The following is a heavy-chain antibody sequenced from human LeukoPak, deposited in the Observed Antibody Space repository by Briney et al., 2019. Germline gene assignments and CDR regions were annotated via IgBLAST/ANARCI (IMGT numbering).Heavy chain of an antibody. CDR2: IIPIFGTA. D-gene: IGHD3-22*01. CDR3: ATPYDSSGYYYTQFDY. J-gene: IGHJ4*02. Sequence: SVKVSCKASGGTFSSYAISWVRQAPGQGLEWMGGIIPIFGTANYAQKFQGRVTITADESTSTAYMELSSLSSEDTAVYYCATPYDSSGYYYTQFDYWGQGTLVTVSS. CDR1: GGTFSSYA. V-gene: IGHV1-69*13.